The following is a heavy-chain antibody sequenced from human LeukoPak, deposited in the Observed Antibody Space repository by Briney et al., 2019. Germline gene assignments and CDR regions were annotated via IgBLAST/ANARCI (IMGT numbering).Heavy chain of an antibody. J-gene: IGHJ6*03. V-gene: IGHV1-2*02. Sequence: EASVKVSCKASGYTFTGYYMYWVRQAPGQGLEWMGWINPNSGGTNYAQKFQGRVTMTRDTSISTAYMELSRLRSDDTAVYYCARGVPAAIGSVYYYYMDVWGKGTTVTVSS. CDR2: INPNSGGT. CDR1: GYTFTGYY. D-gene: IGHD2-2*02. CDR3: ARGVPAAIGSVYYYYMDV.